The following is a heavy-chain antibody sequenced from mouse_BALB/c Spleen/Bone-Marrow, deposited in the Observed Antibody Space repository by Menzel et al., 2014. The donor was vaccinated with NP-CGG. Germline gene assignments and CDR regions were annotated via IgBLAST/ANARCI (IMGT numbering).Heavy chain of an antibody. J-gene: IGHJ4*01. D-gene: IGHD1-2*01. CDR3: ARVLRPHYYAMDY. CDR1: GFTFSDYY. Sequence: EVMLVESGRGLVKPGGSLKLSCAASGFTFSDYYMYWVRQTPEKRLEWVATISDGGSYTYYPDSVKGRFTISRDNAKNNLYLQMSSLKSEDTAMYYCARVLRPHYYAMDYWGQGTSVTVSS. CDR2: ISDGGSYT. V-gene: IGHV5-4*02.